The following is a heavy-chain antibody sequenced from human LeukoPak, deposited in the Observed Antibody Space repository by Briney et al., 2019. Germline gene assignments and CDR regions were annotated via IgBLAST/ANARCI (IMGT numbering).Heavy chain of an antibody. V-gene: IGHV3-23*01. CDR1: GFTFSSTA. Sequence: PGGSLRLSCSASGFTFSSTAMNWVRQAPGKGLEWVSTITTSGGSTYYADSVKGRFTISRDNSNNTLYLQLNSLRAEDTAIYYWARGWTSGYGDWGQGTMVPVFS. CDR3: ARGWTSGYGD. D-gene: IGHD5-12*01. J-gene: IGHJ3*01. CDR2: ITTSGGST.